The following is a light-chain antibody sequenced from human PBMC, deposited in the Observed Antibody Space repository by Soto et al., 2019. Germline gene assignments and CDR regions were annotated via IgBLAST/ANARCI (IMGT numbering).Light chain of an antibody. CDR3: GPWDSSLIRGV. J-gene: IGLJ1*01. CDR2: ENN. CDR1: SSNIGSNY. Sequence: QSELTQPPSVSAAPGQKVTISCSGSSSNIGSNYVSWYQQLPGTAPKLLIYENNKRPSGIPDRFSGSKSGTSATLGITGLQTGDDVDYYCGPWDSSLIRGVFGTGTRVTVL. V-gene: IGLV1-51*02.